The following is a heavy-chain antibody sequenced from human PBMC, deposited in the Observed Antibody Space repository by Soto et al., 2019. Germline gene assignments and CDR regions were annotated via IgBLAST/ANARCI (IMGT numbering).Heavy chain of an antibody. V-gene: IGHV3-15*07. CDR1: GFTFSNAW. D-gene: IGHD3-22*01. J-gene: IGHJ2*01. CDR2: IKSKTDGGTT. Sequence: EVQLVESGGGLVKPGGSLRLSCAASGFTFSNAWMNWVRQAPGNGLEWVGRIKSKTDGGTTDYAAPVKGRFTISRDDSKNTLYLQMNSLKTEDTAVYYCTTDPPHHDSSGYPSDWYFDLWGRGTLVTVSS. CDR3: TTDPPHHDSSGYPSDWYFDL.